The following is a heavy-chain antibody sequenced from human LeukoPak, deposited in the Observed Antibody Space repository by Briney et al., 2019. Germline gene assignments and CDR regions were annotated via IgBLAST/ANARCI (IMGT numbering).Heavy chain of an antibody. D-gene: IGHD3-10*01. V-gene: IGHV3-74*01. J-gene: IGHJ5*02. CDR1: GFTFSSYW. CDR2: INSDGSST. Sequence: GGSLRLSCAASGFTFSSYWMHWVRQAPGKGPVWVSRINSDGSSTSYADSVKGRFTISRDNAKNTLYLQMNSLRAEDTAVYYCARESTYYYGSGGLNWFDPWGQGTLVTVSS. CDR3: ARESTYYYGSGGLNWFDP.